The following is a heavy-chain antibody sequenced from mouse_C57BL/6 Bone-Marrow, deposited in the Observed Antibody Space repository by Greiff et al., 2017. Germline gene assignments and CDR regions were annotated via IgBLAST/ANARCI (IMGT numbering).Heavy chain of an antibody. Sequence: GGGLVQPNGSLKLSCAAFGFTFNTYALHWVRQAPGKGLEWVARRRSKSSNYATYYADSVKDRFTSSRNDSQSMLYLQMNNQKTEDTSMYYCVRDYYGSSAWFADWGQGTLVTVSA. J-gene: IGHJ3*01. D-gene: IGHD1-1*01. CDR2: RRSKSSNYAT. V-gene: IGHV10-3*01. CDR1: GFTFNTYA. CDR3: VRDYYGSSAWFAD.